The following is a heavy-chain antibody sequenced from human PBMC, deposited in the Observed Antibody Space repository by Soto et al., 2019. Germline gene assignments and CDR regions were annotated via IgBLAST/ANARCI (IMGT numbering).Heavy chain of an antibody. CDR1: GGTFSSYA. V-gene: IGHV1-69*13. D-gene: IGHD2-8*01. Sequence: SVKVSCKASGGTFSSYAISWVRQAPGQGLEWMGGIIPIFGTANYAQKFQGRVTITADESTSTAYMELSSLRSEDTAVYYCARDLEANGWFDPWGQGTLVTVSS. CDR2: IIPIFGTA. J-gene: IGHJ5*02. CDR3: ARDLEANGWFDP.